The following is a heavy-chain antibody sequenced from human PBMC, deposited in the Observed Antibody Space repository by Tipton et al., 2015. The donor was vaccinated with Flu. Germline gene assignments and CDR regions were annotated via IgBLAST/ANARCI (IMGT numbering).Heavy chain of an antibody. CDR2: IYYSGST. CDR1: GASISSSSYY. Sequence: TLSLTCTVSGASISSSSYYWGWIRQPPGKGLEWIGSIYYSGSTYYNPSLKSRVTISVDTSKNQFSLKLSSVTAADTAVYYCARIYYYGSGDYYLDSWGQGTLVTVSS. CDR3: ARIYYYGSGDYYLDS. V-gene: IGHV4-39*07. J-gene: IGHJ4*02. D-gene: IGHD3-10*01.